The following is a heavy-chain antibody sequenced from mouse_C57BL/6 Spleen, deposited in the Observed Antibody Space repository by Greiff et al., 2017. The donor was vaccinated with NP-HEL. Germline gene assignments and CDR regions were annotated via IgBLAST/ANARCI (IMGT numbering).Heavy chain of an antibody. J-gene: IGHJ3*01. CDR3: TRARGYDYDVGAY. Sequence: EVKLMESGEGLVKPGGSLKLSCAASGFTFSSYAMSWVRQTPEQGLEWVAYISRGGDYIYYADTVKGRFTISRDNARNTLYLQLSSLKSEDTAVYYYTRARGYDYDVGAYWGQGTLVTVSA. D-gene: IGHD2-4*01. CDR2: ISRGGDYI. V-gene: IGHV5-9-1*02. CDR1: GFTFSSYA.